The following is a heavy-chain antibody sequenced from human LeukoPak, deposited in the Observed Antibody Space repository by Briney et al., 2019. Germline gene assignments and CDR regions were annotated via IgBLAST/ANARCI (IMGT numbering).Heavy chain of an antibody. Sequence: GGPLRFSCAAPGFTFISIGLSWVGKVPGRGWKWVANIKQDGSGKYIVDSVKGRFTISRDNAKNSLYLQMNSLRAEDTAVYYCAREGPYYDILTGYRSRYYYYGMDVWGQGTTVTVSS. CDR2: IKQDGSGK. CDR1: GFTFISIG. J-gene: IGHJ6*02. CDR3: AREGPYYDILTGYRSRYYYYGMDV. D-gene: IGHD3-9*01. V-gene: IGHV3-7*01.